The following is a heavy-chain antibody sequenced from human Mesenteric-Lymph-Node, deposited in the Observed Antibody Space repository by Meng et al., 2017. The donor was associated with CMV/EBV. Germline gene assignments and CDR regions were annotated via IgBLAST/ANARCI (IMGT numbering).Heavy chain of an antibody. J-gene: IGHJ4*02. CDR2: MYYDGNS. Sequence: SETLSLTCTVSGGSISSYYWSWIRQPPGKGLEWIGYMYYDGNSNYNPSLRSRVTISLGTSKNQFSLKLNSVTAADTAVYYCAGVGAYWREDYWGQGTLVTVSS. CDR3: AGVGAYWREDY. CDR1: GGSISSYY. V-gene: IGHV4-59*01. D-gene: IGHD1-1*01.